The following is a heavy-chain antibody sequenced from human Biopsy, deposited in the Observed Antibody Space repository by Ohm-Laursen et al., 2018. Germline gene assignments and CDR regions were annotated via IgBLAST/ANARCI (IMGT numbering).Heavy chain of an antibody. V-gene: IGHV3-49*03. J-gene: IGHJ4*02. D-gene: IGHD3-10*01. Sequence: SLRLSCTASGFSFDECIFNWFRQAPGKGLEWVGFIRGKSFGETVEYATSVKGRFTISRDASKSVAILQMNSLKTEDTAVYYCMTTTGAGSYGTYWGPGTLVTVFS. CDR3: MTTTGAGSYGTY. CDR1: GFSFDECI. CDR2: IRGKSFGETV.